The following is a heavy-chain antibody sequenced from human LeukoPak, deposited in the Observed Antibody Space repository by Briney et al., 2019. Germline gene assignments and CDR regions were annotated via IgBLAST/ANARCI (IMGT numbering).Heavy chain of an antibody. D-gene: IGHD6-19*01. V-gene: IGHV1-8*01. CDR2: MNPNSGNT. CDR1: GYTFTSYD. Sequence: ASVKVSCKASGYTFTSYDTNWVRQATGQGLEWMGWMNPNSGNTGYAQKFQGRVTMTRNTSISTAYMELSSLRSEDTAVYYCARVVAVAGRGLPGYWGQGTLVTVSS. CDR3: ARVVAVAGRGLPGY. J-gene: IGHJ4*02.